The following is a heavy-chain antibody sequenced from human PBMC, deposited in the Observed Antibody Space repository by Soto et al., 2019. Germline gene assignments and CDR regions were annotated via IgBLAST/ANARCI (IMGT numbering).Heavy chain of an antibody. CDR3: ARGVIITGDAFDI. V-gene: IGHV3-7*04. J-gene: IGHJ3*02. CDR1: GFTFSSYW. CDR2: IKQDGSEK. D-gene: IGHD3-10*01. Sequence: GGSLRLSXAASGFTFSSYWMSWVRQAPGKGLEWVANIKQDGSEKYYVDSVKGRFTISRDNAKNSLYLQMNSLRAEDTAVYYCARGVIITGDAFDIWGQGTMVTVSS.